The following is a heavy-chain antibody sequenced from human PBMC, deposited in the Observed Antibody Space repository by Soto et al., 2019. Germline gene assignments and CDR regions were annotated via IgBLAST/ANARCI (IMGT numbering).Heavy chain of an antibody. CDR2: ISYGEGTE. CDR1: GFSFSTYG. J-gene: IGHJ5*02. Sequence: AQLVQSGGGAVQPGGSLRLSCEDSGFSFSTYGMHCVRQTPGKGLEWVASISYGEGTEFYADSAKGRFTISRDNAKNTVFLQMNGLTPDDTAVYYCAKDSSIQAAASGGWFDPWGQGTLVTVSS. CDR3: AKDSSIQAAASGGWFDP. V-gene: IGHV3-30*18. D-gene: IGHD6-13*01.